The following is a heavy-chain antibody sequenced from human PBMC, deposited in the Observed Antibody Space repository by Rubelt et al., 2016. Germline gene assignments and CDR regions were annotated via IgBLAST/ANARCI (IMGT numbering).Heavy chain of an antibody. J-gene: IGHJ5*02. CDR3: VSGYNWFVT. CDR2: TYYRSMWYN. CDR1: GDSVSSKGGT. Sequence: VQLQQSGPGLVKPWQTLSLTCAISGDSVSSKGGTWNWIRQSPSRGLEWLGRTYYRSMWYNDYAPSVKSRITINPDTSKNQFSLQLGSVTPEDTAVYYCVSGYNWFVTWGPGTLVSVSS. V-gene: IGHV6-1*01.